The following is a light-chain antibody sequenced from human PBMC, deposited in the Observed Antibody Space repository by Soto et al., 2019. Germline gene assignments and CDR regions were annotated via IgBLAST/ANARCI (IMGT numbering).Light chain of an antibody. Sequence: EVGLTQSPGTLSLSPGERATLSCRASQSVSSDDLAWYQQRPGQAPRLLIYGASTRAAGIPDRFSGSGSGTDFTLTISRLEPEDFAVFYCQQYSTSAMFTLGPGTTVDIK. J-gene: IGKJ3*01. CDR2: GAS. CDR3: QQYSTSAMFT. CDR1: QSVSSDD. V-gene: IGKV3-20*01.